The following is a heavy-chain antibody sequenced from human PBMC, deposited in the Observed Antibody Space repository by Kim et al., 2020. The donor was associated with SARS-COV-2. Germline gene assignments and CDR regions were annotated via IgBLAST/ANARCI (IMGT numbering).Heavy chain of an antibody. V-gene: IGHV5-51*01. J-gene: IGHJ4*02. CDR2: IHPGDSDT. D-gene: IGHD5-12*01. Sequence: GESLKISCEGSRYSFTSYWIGWVRQMPGKGLEWIGIIHPGDSDTRYSPSFQGQVTISADRSTSTAYLQWSSLKASDTANYYCASASRPLTSGYYGTFDYWGQGTLVTVSS. CDR1: RYSFTSYW. CDR3: ASASRPLTSGYYGTFDY.